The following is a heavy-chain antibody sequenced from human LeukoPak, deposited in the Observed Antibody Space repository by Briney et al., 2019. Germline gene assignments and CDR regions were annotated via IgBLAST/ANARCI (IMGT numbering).Heavy chain of an antibody. Sequence: GGSLRLSCAASGFTFSSYWMSWVRQAPGKGLEWVANIKQDGSEKYYVDSVKGRFTISRDNAKNSLYLQMNSLRAEDTAVYYCARDRAVVVRNWLDPWGQGTLVTVSS. CDR3: ARDRAVVVRNWLDP. V-gene: IGHV3-7*01. CDR1: GFTFSSYW. CDR2: IKQDGSEK. J-gene: IGHJ5*02. D-gene: IGHD3-22*01.